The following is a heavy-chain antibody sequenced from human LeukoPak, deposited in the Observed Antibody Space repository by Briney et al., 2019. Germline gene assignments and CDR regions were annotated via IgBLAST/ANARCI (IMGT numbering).Heavy chain of an antibody. J-gene: IGHJ4*02. D-gene: IGHD6-19*01. Sequence: PSETLSLTCTVSGGSISGYYWSWVRQPAGRGLEGVGRIYTSGSTNYNPSLKSRVTISVDRSENQFSLTLSSVTAADTAVYYCARGGSSGWFDYWGQGTLVTVSS. V-gene: IGHV4-4*07. CDR2: IYTSGST. CDR3: ARGGSSGWFDY. CDR1: GGSISGYY.